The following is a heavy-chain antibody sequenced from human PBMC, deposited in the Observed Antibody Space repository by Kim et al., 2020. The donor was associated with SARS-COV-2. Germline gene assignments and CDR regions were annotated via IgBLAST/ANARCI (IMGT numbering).Heavy chain of an antibody. CDR2: IYYSGST. CDR1: GGSISSGGYY. D-gene: IGHD6-19*01. J-gene: IGHJ4*02. CDR3: ARDGGIAVAGGFDY. V-gene: IGHV4-31*03. Sequence: SETLSLTCTVSGGSISSGGYYWSWIRQHPGKGLEWIGYIYYSGSTYYNPSLKSRVTISVDTSKNQFSLKLSSVTAADTAVYYCARDGGIAVAGGFDYWGQGTLVTVSS.